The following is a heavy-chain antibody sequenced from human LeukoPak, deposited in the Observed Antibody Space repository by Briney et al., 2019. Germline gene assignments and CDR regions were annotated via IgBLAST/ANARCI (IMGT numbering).Heavy chain of an antibody. J-gene: IGHJ4*02. CDR2: ISSSGSTI. D-gene: IGHD5-12*01. V-gene: IGHV3-48*03. CDR1: GFTFKTHA. CDR3: ARGSVRVATLDY. Sequence: GRSLRLSCAASGFTFKTHAMHWVRQAPGKGLEWVSYISSSGSTIYYADSVKGRFTISRDNAKNSLYLQMNSLRAEDTAVYYCARGSVRVATLDYWGQGTLVTASS.